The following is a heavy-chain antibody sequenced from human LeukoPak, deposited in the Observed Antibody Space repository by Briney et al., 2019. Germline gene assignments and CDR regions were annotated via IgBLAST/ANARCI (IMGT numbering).Heavy chain of an antibody. D-gene: IGHD3-16*01. CDR3: ARDRLWGEDDAFDI. CDR2: ISAYNGNT. J-gene: IGHJ3*02. Sequence: GASVKVSFKASGYTFTGYYMHWVRQAPGQGLEWMGWISAYNGNTNFAQKLQGRVTMTTDTSTSTAYMDLRSLRSDDTAVYYCARDRLWGEDDAFDIWGQGTMVTVSS. CDR1: GYTFTGYY. V-gene: IGHV1-18*04.